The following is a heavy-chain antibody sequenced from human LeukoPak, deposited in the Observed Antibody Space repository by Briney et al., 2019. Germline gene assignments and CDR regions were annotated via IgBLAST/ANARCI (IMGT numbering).Heavy chain of an antibody. J-gene: IGHJ5*02. Sequence: ASVKVSCKASGYTFTSYDINWVRQATGQGLEWMGWMNPNSGNTGYAQKFQGRVTMTRNTSISTAYMELSSLRSEDTAVYYCAREAVLWLRGGNWFDPWGQGTLVTVSS. CDR1: GYTFTSYD. V-gene: IGHV1-8*01. CDR2: MNPNSGNT. D-gene: IGHD3-10*01. CDR3: AREAVLWLRGGNWFDP.